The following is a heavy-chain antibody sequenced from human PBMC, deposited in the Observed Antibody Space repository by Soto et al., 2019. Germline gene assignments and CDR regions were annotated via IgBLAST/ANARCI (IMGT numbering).Heavy chain of an antibody. D-gene: IGHD6-19*01. CDR2: ISGSGGST. J-gene: IGHJ4*02. CDR1: GFTFSSYA. CDR3: AKAPYIAVTCFDY. Sequence: PRESLRLSCAASGFTFSSYAMSWVRQAPGKGLEWVSAISGSGGSTYYADSVKGRFTISRDNSKNTLYLQMNSLRAEDTAVYYCAKAPYIAVTCFDYWGQGTLVTVSS. V-gene: IGHV3-23*01.